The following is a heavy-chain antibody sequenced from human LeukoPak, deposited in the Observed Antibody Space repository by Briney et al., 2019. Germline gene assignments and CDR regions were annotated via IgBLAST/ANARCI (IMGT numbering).Heavy chain of an antibody. V-gene: IGHV3-23*01. CDR3: ARDPGVVAFHYFDF. CDR2: IGGLGSST. J-gene: IGHJ4*02. CDR1: GFTFSSRA. D-gene: IGHD3-3*01. Sequence: GGSLRLSCAASGFTFSSRAMAWVRQAPGKGLEWVSAIGGLGSSTYYGDSVKGRFTISRDNSKNTVHLQMDSLRVEDTAVYYCARDPGVVAFHYFDFWGQGTLITVSS.